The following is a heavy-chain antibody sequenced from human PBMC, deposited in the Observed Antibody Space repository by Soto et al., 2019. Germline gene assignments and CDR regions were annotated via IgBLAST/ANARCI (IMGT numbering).Heavy chain of an antibody. CDR1: GGTFSSYA. J-gene: IGHJ5*02. V-gene: IGHV1-69*01. Sequence: QVQLVQSGAEVKKPGSSVKVSCKASGGTFSSYAISWVRQAPGQGLEWMGGIIPIFGTANYAQKFQGRVTITADESTSTAYMELSSLRSEDTAVYYCARGAGVVVPAELTWWFDPWGQGTLVTVSS. CDR3: ARGAGVVVPAELTWWFDP. D-gene: IGHD2-2*01. CDR2: IIPIFGTA.